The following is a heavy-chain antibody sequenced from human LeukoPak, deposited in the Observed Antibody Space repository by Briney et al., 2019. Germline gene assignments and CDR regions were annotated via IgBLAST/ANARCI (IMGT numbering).Heavy chain of an antibody. V-gene: IGHV6-1*01. CDR2: TYYRSKWYN. J-gene: IGHJ4*02. CDR1: GDSVSSNSAA. Sequence: SQTLSLTCAISGDSVSSNSAAWNWIRQSPSRGLERVGRTYYRSKWYNDYALSVRGRITINPDTSKNQFSLQLNSMTPEDTAVYYCTRGWNSFDYWGQGTLVTVSS. D-gene: IGHD1-1*01. CDR3: TRGWNSFDY.